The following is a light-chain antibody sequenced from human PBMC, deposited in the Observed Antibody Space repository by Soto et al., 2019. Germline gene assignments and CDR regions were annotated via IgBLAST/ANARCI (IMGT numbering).Light chain of an antibody. CDR3: QQYYHWGRS. J-gene: IGKJ4*01. Sequence: VMTQSPANLSVSPGEGVTLFCRASQNVATNLAWYQLKPGQAPRLLIHASSTRAAGIPGTFSGSGSGTQFSLTIISVQSEDSAVYYCQQYYHWGRSFGGGTKVDIK. V-gene: IGKV3D-15*01. CDR1: QNVATN. CDR2: ASS.